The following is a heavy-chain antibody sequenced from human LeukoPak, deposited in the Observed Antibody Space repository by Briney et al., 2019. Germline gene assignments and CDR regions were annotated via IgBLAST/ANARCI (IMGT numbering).Heavy chain of an antibody. Sequence: SVKVSCKASGGTFSSYAISWVRQAPGQGLEWMGGIIPIFGTANYAQKFQGRVTITTDESTSTAYMELSGLRSEDTAVYYCARGVLRYFDWLLRSLDYWGQGTLVTVSS. CDR3: ARGVLRYFDWLLRSLDY. D-gene: IGHD3-9*01. CDR1: GGTFSSYA. V-gene: IGHV1-69*05. J-gene: IGHJ4*02. CDR2: IIPIFGTA.